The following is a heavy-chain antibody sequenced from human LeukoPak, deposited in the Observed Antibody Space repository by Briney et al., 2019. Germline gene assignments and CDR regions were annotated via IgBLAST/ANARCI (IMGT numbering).Heavy chain of an antibody. CDR2: INEDGGKT. CDR1: GFSFDDYP. D-gene: IGHD2-15*01. V-gene: IGHV3-43*02. Sequence: GVSLGLSCAASGFSFDDYPMHWVRQAPGKGLEWVSLINEDGGKTFYADSVRGRFTISRDNSKNSLYLQMNSLRTEDTALYYCAKEIDTLGTNAFDIWGQGTIVTVSS. J-gene: IGHJ3*02. CDR3: AKEIDTLGTNAFDI.